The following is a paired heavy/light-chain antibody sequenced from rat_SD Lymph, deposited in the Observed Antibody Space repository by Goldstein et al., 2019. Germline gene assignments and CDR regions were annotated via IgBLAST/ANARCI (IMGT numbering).Heavy chain of an antibody. Sequence: EVQLVESGGGLVQPGRSMKLSCAASGFTFSNYGMAWVRQAPTKGLEWVATISYDGSSTYYRDSVKGRFTISRDNAKSTLYLQMNSLRSEDTATYYCTNTMGINWFAYWGQGTLVTVSS. CDR3: TNTMGINWFAY. J-gene: IGHJ3*01. D-gene: IGHD1-9*01. CDR2: ISYDGSST. V-gene: IGHV5-29*01. CDR1: GFTFSNYG.
Light chain of an antibody. Sequence: DVVMTQTPVSLSVSLGGQVSISCRSSQSLVHNNGNTYLSWYLQKPGQSPQLLIYKVSNRFSGISDRFSGSGSGTDFTLKISRVEPDDLGVYYCGQGTQYPYTFGAGTKLELK. CDR2: KVS. V-gene: IGKV1S21*01. CDR3: GQGTQYPYT. CDR1: QSLVHNNGNTY. J-gene: IGKJ2-3*01.